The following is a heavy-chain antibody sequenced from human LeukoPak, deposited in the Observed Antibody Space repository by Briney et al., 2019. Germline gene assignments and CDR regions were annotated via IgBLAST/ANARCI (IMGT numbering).Heavy chain of an antibody. Sequence: ASVKVSCKASGYTFTGYYMHWVRQAPGQGLEWMGWINPNSGGTNYAQKFQGRVTMTRDTSISTAYMELSRLRSDDTAVYYCARDKGPIIANWFDPWGRGTLVTVSS. CDR1: GYTFTGYY. CDR2: INPNSGGT. D-gene: IGHD2/OR15-2a*01. CDR3: ARDKGPIIANWFDP. J-gene: IGHJ5*02. V-gene: IGHV1-2*02.